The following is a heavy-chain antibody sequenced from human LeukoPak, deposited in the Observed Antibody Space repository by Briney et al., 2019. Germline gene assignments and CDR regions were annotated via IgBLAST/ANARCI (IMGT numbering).Heavy chain of an antibody. V-gene: IGHV1-46*01. J-gene: IGHJ2*01. CDR2: INPGGVTT. Sequence: GASVKVSCKASGYTFTGYYIHWVRQAPGQRLEWMGIINPGGVTTNYAQNVQGRVTMTRDTSTDTVYMELSSLRSEDTAVYYCARQSLGRRWYFDLWGRGTLVTVSS. D-gene: IGHD7-27*01. CDR3: ARQSLGRRWYFDL. CDR1: GYTFTGYY.